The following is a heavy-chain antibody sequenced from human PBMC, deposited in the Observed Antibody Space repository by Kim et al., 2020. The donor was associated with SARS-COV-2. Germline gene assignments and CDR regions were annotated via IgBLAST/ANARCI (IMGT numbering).Heavy chain of an antibody. J-gene: IGHJ4*02. V-gene: IGHV3-23*01. CDR1: GFTFSSYA. Sequence: GGSLRLSCAASGFTFSSYAMSWVRQAPGKGLEWVSAISGSGGSTYYADSVKGRFTISRDNSKNTLYLQMNSLRAEDTAVYYCAKDSVSISIAVALPFDYWGQGTLVTVSS. D-gene: IGHD6-19*01. CDR2: ISGSGGST. CDR3: AKDSVSISIAVALPFDY.